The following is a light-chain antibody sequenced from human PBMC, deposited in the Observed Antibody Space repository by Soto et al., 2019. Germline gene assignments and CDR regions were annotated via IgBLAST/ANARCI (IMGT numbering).Light chain of an antibody. V-gene: IGLV2-8*01. J-gene: IGLJ2*01. CDR3: SSYAGSNNVV. Sequence: QSALTQPASVSGSPGQSITISCTGTNSDIGSYTAVSWYQQHPGKAPKLMIYEVSKRPSGVPDRFSGSKSGNTASLTVSGLQAEDEADYYCSSYAGSNNVVFGGGTKVTVL. CDR2: EVS. CDR1: NSDIGSYTA.